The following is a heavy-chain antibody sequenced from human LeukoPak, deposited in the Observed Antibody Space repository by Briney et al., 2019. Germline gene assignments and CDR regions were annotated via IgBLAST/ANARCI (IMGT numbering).Heavy chain of an antibody. CDR2: VNPKSGNT. CDR3: ARGLPLGYCTYGVCYPPKHFDF. D-gene: IGHD2-8*01. J-gene: IGHJ4*02. Sequence: ASVKVSCKSSVYTFTSYDINWVRQAPGQGLEWVGWVNPKSGNTGYKQKFQARVTITRDTSITTAYMELSSLTSDDTAVYFCARGLPLGYCTYGVCYPPKHFDFWGQGTLVTVSS. CDR1: VYTFTSYD. V-gene: IGHV1-8*01.